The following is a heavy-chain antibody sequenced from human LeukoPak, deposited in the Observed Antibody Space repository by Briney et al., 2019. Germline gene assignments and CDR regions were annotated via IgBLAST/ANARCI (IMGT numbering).Heavy chain of an antibody. CDR1: GFTFSSYG. CDR2: ISSSGDST. CDR3: ASSPPTGTTWYFDL. Sequence: GGSLRLSCAASGFTFSSYGMHWVRQIPGQGLEYVSAISSSGDSTYYANSVKGRFTISRDNSKNTLYLEMGSLRIEDMAVYYCASSPPTGTTWYFDLWGRGTLVTVSS. D-gene: IGHD1-7*01. J-gene: IGHJ2*01. V-gene: IGHV3-64*01.